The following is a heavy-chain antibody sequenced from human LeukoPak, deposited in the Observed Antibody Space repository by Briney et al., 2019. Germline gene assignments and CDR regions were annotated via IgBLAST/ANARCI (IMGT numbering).Heavy chain of an antibody. Sequence: GGALRLSCAASRFTFSSYWMSGVRQAPERGLEGVANINQGGSEKYYVDSVRGRFTISRDNAKTSLYLQMNSLRADDTAVYYCARDVTALDSWGQGTLVTVSS. J-gene: IGHJ4*02. V-gene: IGHV3-7*01. CDR2: INQGGSEK. CDR3: ARDVTALDS. CDR1: RFTFSSYW. D-gene: IGHD2-2*01.